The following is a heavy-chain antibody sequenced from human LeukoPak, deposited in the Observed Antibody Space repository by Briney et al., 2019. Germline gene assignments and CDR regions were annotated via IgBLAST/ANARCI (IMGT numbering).Heavy chain of an antibody. CDR1: GFTFSSHW. CDR2: INSDGSTT. J-gene: IGHJ4*02. CDR3: ARVMYYYHSSGSIAVYYFDY. Sequence: PGGSLRLSCAASGFTFSSHWMHWVRQAPGKGLVWVSRINSDGSTTSYADSVKGRLTISRDNAKNTLYLQMNSLRAEDTAVYYCARVMYYYHSSGSIAVYYFDYWGQGTLVTVSS. D-gene: IGHD3-22*01. V-gene: IGHV3-74*01.